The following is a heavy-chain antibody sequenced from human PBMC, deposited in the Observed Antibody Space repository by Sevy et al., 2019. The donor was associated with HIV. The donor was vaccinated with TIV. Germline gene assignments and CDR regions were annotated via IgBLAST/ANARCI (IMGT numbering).Heavy chain of an antibody. D-gene: IGHD1-26*01. V-gene: IGHV4-39*01. CDR1: GVSISSSSYY. CDR2: IYYSGCS. J-gene: IGHJ5*02. CDR3: ARHGGSTVWFDP. Sequence: SETLSLTCTVSGVSISSSSYYWGWIRQPPGQGLEWIGSIYYSGCSDYTLSLKIRVTISVDTSKNQFSLKLSSVTAADTAVYYCARHGGSTVWFDPWGQGTLVTVSS.